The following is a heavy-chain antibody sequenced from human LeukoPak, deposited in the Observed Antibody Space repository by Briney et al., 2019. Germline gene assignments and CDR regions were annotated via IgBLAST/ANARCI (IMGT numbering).Heavy chain of an antibody. J-gene: IGHJ5*01. CDR1: GYSISSGYY. D-gene: IGHD5-12*01. Sequence: SETLSLTCAVSGYSISSGYYWGWIRQPPGKGLERIGSIHHSGSTYYNPSLKSRVTISVDTSKNQFSLKLSSVTAADTAVYYCARDRGTSGYDWGWFDPWGQGTLVTVSS. V-gene: IGHV4-38-2*02. CDR2: IHHSGST. CDR3: ARDRGTSGYDWGWFDP.